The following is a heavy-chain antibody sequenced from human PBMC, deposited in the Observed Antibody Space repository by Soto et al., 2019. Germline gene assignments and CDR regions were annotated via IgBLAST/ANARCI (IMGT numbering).Heavy chain of an antibody. V-gene: IGHV3-23*01. CDR2: ISDSSSKT. CDR3: ARGYVGSWAHFDY. Sequence: GGSLRLSCSASGFTFGNYAMNWVRQAPGKGLEWVSSISDSSSKTYYADSVKGRFTISRDNSKNMLLLQLNTLRADDTAVYFCARGYVGSWAHFDYLGQGTQVTVLL. D-gene: IGHD2-15*01. J-gene: IGHJ4*02. CDR1: GFTFGNYA.